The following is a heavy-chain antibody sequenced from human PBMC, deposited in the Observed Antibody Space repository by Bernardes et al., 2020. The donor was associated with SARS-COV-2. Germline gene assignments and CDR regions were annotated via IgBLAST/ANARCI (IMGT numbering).Heavy chain of an antibody. CDR1: GFTFSSYA. D-gene: IGHD3-22*01. J-gene: IGHJ4*02. CDR3: AKDQDDSSGYYYFDY. CDR2: ISGSGGSA. V-gene: IGHV3-23*01. Sequence: GGDLRLSCAASGFTFSSYAMSWVRQAPGKGLEWVSAISGSGGSAYYADSVKGRFTISRDNSKNTLYLQMNSLRAEDTAVYYCAKDQDDSSGYYYFDYWGQGTLVTVSS.